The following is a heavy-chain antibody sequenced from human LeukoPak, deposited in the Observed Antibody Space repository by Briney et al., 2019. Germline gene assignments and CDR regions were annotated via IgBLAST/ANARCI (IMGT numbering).Heavy chain of an antibody. CDR3: ARSFDI. CDR2: IRSTSSTM. J-gene: IGHJ3*02. CDR1: GFTFSDYA. V-gene: IGHV3-48*02. Sequence: GGSLRLSCAASGFTFSDYAMNWVRQAPGKGLEWVSYIRSTSSTMYYANSVKGRFTISRDNGKNSLYLQMNSLRDEDTAVYYCARSFDIWGQGTMVTVSS.